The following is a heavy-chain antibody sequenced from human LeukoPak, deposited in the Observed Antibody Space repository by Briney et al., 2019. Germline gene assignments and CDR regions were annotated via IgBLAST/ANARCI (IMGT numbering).Heavy chain of an antibody. CDR3: ARKNFWSGHDY. Sequence: GSLELSCAASGFTFSKYGLKRGRPAPGKGLEWVSAISGSGGSTYYADSVKGRFTISRDNSKNTLYLQMNSLRAEDTAVYYCARKNFWSGHDYWGQGTLVTVSS. D-gene: IGHD3-3*01. V-gene: IGHV3-23*01. J-gene: IGHJ4*02. CDR2: ISGSGGST. CDR1: GFTFSKYG.